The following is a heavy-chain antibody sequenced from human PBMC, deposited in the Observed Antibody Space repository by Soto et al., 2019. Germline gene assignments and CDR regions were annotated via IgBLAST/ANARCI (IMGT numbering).Heavy chain of an antibody. Sequence: EVRLLESGGGLVQPGGSLRLSCAGSGFTSSNYSMSWVRQAPGKGLEWVSTTSGSGHYIQYTDSVKGRFTISRDNSKNTLYLQMSRLRAEVTAVYYWAGGAMVPPYYYGLDVWGQGTMVTVSS. CDR1: GFTSSNYS. CDR2: TSGSGHYI. V-gene: IGHV3-23*01. D-gene: IGHD3-10*01. CDR3: AGGAMVPPYYYGLDV. J-gene: IGHJ6*02.